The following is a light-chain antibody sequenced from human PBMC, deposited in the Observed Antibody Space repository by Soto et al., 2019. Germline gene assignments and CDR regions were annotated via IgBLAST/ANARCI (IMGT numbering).Light chain of an antibody. CDR2: SNN. Sequence: QPVLTQPPSASGTPGQRVTISCSGSNSNVGSRTVNWYQQLPGTAPKLLIYSNNQRPSGVPDRFSASKSGTSASLAISGLLSEDEAEYYCAAWDNSLNGLYVFGTGTKLTVL. CDR1: NSNVGSRT. J-gene: IGLJ1*01. V-gene: IGLV1-44*01. CDR3: AAWDNSLNGLYV.